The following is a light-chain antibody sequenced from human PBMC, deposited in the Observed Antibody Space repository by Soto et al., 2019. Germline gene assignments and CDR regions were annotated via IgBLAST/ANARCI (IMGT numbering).Light chain of an antibody. V-gene: IGLV2-14*01. Sequence: QSALTQPASVSWSPGQSITISCTGTSSHVGGYNYVSWYQQHPGKAPKLMIYEVSNRPSGVSNRFSGSKSGNTASLTISGLQAEDEADYYCSSYTSSSTLVVFGGGTKLTVL. CDR2: EVS. CDR1: SSHVGGYNY. CDR3: SSYTSSSTLVV. J-gene: IGLJ2*01.